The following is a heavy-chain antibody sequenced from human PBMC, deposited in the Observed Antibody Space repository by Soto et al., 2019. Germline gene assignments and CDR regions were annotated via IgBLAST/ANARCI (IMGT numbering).Heavy chain of an antibody. CDR2: INAANGDT. V-gene: IGHV1-3*01. Sequence: ASVKVSCKASGYTFTSYGIHWVRQAPGQRLEWMGWINAANGDTKYSPKFQGRVTITRDTSASTAYMELSSLRSEDTAVYYCVRRHVSATGIDWLDPWGQGTLVTVSS. J-gene: IGHJ5*02. D-gene: IGHD6-13*01. CDR3: VRRHVSATGIDWLDP. CDR1: GYTFTSYG.